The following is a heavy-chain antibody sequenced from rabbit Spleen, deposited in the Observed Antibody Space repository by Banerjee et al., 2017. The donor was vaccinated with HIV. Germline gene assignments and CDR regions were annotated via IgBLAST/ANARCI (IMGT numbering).Heavy chain of an antibody. Sequence: QSLEESGGDLVKPGASLTLTCTASGVSFSSSSYMCWVRQAPGKGLEWIACIDSGNSGFTYFATWAKGRFIMSRTSSTKVTLQLNSLTAADTATYFCARDLVAVIGWNFSLWGPGTLVTVS. CDR1: GVSFSSSSY. V-gene: IGHV1S40*01. J-gene: IGHJ4*01. CDR3: ARDLVAVIGWNFSL. D-gene: IGHD1-1*01. CDR2: IDSGNSGFT.